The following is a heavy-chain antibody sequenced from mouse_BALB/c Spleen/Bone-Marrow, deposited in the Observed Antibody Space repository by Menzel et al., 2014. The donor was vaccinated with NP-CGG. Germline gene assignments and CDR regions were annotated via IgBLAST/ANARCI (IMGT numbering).Heavy chain of an antibody. CDR1: RYAFTNYL. J-gene: IGHJ4*01. V-gene: IGHV1-54*03. CDR3: AREENSYYYAMDY. Sequence: VKLQESGAELVRPGTSVKVSCKASRYAFTNYLIEWVKQRPGQGLEWIGVINPGSRGTNYNEKFKDKATLTTDKSSSTAYMQLSSLTSDDSAVYFCAREENSYYYAMDYWGQGTSVTVSS. CDR2: INPGSRGT.